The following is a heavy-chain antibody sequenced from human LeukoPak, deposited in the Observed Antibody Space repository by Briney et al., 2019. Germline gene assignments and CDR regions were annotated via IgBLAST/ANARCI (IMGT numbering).Heavy chain of an antibody. J-gene: IGHJ5*02. V-gene: IGHV3-30*04. D-gene: IGHD2-15*01. CDR3: AREYEGDCSGGSCFRGTYNWFDP. CDR2: ISYDGSNK. Sequence: PGGSLRLSCAASGFTFSRYAMHWVRQAPGKGLEWVAVISYDGSNKYYVDSVKGRFTISRDNSKNTLYLQMNSLRVEDTAVYYCAREYEGDCSGGSCFRGTYNWFDPWGQGTLVTVSS. CDR1: GFTFSRYA.